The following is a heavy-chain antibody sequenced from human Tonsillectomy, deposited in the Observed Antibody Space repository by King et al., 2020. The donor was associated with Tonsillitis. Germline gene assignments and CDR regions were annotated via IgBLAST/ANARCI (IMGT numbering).Heavy chain of an antibody. CDR3: ARELRQGLWFDP. Sequence: VQLQESGPGLVKPSQTLSLSCTVSGGSINSGDYYWSWIRQPPGEGLEWIGYIYSSGSTYYNPSLRSRVTISLDTSKNQFSLKLRSVTAADTAMYYCARELRQGLWFDPWGQGTLVIVSS. D-gene: IGHD3-3*01. CDR2: IYSSGST. V-gene: IGHV4-30-4*01. J-gene: IGHJ5*02. CDR1: GGSINSGDYY.